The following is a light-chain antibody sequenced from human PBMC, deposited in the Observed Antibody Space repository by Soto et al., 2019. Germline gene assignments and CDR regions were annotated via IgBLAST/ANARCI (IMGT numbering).Light chain of an antibody. CDR1: QSVRSNS. V-gene: IGKV3-20*01. CDR2: GAS. Sequence: EIVLTQSPGTLSLSPGERATLSCRASQSVRSNSLAWYQQKPGQAPRLLIYGASTRATGIPDRFSGSGSGTDLTLTTTRLEPEDFEVFYCQQDGRSSPTFGGGTKMESK. CDR3: QQDGRSSPT. J-gene: IGKJ4*01.